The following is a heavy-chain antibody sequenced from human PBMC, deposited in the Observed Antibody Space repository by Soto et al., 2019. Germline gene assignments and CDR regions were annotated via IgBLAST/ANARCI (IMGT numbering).Heavy chain of an antibody. V-gene: IGHV4-34*01. CDR3: ARARDYIWGSYRRWWFDP. CDR2: INHSGST. D-gene: IGHD3-16*02. J-gene: IGHJ5*02. CDR1: GGSFSGYY. Sequence: SETLSLTCAVYGGSFSGYYWSWIRQPPGKGLEWIGEINHSGSTNYNPSLKSRVTISVDTSKNQFSLKLSSVTAADTAVYYCARARDYIWGSYRRWWFDPWGQGTLVTVSS.